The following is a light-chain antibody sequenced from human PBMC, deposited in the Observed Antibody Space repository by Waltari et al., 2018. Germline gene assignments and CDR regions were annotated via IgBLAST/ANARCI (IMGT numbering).Light chain of an antibody. CDR2: EVI. V-gene: IGLV2-23*02. CDR3: CSYAGSGTYV. J-gene: IGLJ1*01. CDR1: NSDVGHYNL. Sequence: QSALTQPASVSGTPGPSITLSCTGTNSDVGHYNLVSWYQHHPGEAPKLLICEVIKRPSGGSNRFSGSKSGNTASLTISGLQAEDEADYYCCSYAGSGTYVFGTGTKVTVL.